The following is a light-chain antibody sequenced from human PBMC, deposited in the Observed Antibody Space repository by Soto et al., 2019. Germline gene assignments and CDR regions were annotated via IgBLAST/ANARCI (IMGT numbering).Light chain of an antibody. V-gene: IGKV1-5*01. Sequence: DILMTQSPSTLSASVGERVTISCRASQSIEKYLAWYQQKPGKAPKLLIYDASTLETGVPSRFRGSGSGAEFTLAISSLQPDDFATYYCQQYNTYSWTFGQGTKVEIK. CDR2: DAS. CDR1: QSIEKY. CDR3: QQYNTYSWT. J-gene: IGKJ1*01.